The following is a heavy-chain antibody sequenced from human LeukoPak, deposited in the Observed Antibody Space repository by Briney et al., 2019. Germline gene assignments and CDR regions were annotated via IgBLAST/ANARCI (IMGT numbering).Heavy chain of an antibody. J-gene: IGHJ4*02. CDR3: ARVRPYYYDSKRSVFDY. CDR1: GGSFSGYY. CDR2: INHSGST. Sequence: SETLSLTCAVYGGSFSGYYWSWIRQPPGEGLEWIGEINHSGSTNYNPSLKSRVTISVDTSKNQFSLKLSSVTAADTAVYYCARVRPYYYDSKRSVFDYWGQGTLVTVSS. D-gene: IGHD3-22*01. V-gene: IGHV4-34*01.